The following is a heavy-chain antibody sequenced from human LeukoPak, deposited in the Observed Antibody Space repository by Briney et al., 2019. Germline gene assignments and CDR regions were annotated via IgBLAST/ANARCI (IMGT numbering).Heavy chain of an antibody. CDR3: ARVPWLLITRAAALDIDY. CDR2: ISGSGGST. CDR1: GFTFSSYA. Sequence: GGSLRLSCAASGFTFSSYAMSWVRQAPGKGLEWVSAISGSGGSTSYADSVKGRFTISRDNSKNTLYLQMNSLRAEDTAVYYCARVPWLLITRAAALDIDYWGQGTLVTVSS. D-gene: IGHD6-13*01. V-gene: IGHV3-23*01. J-gene: IGHJ4*02.